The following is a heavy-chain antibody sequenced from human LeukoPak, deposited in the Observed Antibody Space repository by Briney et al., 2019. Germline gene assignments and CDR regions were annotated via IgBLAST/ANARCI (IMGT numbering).Heavy chain of an antibody. CDR2: ISSSSSYI. V-gene: IGHV3-21*01. J-gene: IGHJ4*02. CDR3: ARVADGDYIFDY. D-gene: IGHD4-17*01. Sequence: KPGGSLRLSCAASGFTFSSYSMNWVRQAPGKGLEWVSSISSSSSYIYYADSVKGRFTISRDNAKNSLYLQMNSLRAEDTAVYYCARVADGDYIFDYWGQGTLVTVSS. CDR1: GFTFSSYS.